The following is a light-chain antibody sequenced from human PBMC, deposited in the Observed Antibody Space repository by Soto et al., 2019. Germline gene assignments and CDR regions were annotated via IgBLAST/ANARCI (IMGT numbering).Light chain of an antibody. CDR2: GNT. Sequence: QSVLTQPPSVSGAPGQRVTISCIGSISNIGAGYDVHWYQQFPGTAPKLLIHGNTNRPSGVPDRFSGSKSGTSASLAITGLQXEDEADYYCQSYDSSLINSVFGGGTKLTVL. CDR3: QSYDSSLINSV. V-gene: IGLV1-40*01. CDR1: ISNIGAGYD. J-gene: IGLJ3*02.